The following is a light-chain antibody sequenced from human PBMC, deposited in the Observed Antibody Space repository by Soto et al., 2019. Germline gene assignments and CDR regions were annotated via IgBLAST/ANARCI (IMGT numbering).Light chain of an antibody. CDR2: EVT. V-gene: IGLV2-8*01. CDR3: SSYAGNNNVV. Sequence: QAALTKPPSSSVSPGQSVTISCTGTSGDVGSYNYVSWYQRLPGRAPKLVIYEVTKRPSGVPHRFSGSKSGNTASLTVSGLQAEDEADYYCSSYAGNNNVVFGGGTKLTVL. CDR1: SGDVGSYNY. J-gene: IGLJ2*01.